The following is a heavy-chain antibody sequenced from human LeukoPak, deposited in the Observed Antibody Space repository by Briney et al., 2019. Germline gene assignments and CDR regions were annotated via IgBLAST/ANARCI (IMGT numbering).Heavy chain of an antibody. CDR1: GGSFSGYY. D-gene: IGHD7-27*01. CDR2: INHSGST. V-gene: IGHV4-34*01. Sequence: PSETLSLTSAVYGGSFSGYYWSWIRQPPGKGLGGIGEINHSGSTNYTPSLKSRVTISVDTSKNQFSLKLSSVTAADTAVYYCAGSIGWGIPAYYYYGMDVWGQGTTVTVSS. CDR3: AGSIGWGIPAYYYYGMDV. J-gene: IGHJ6*02.